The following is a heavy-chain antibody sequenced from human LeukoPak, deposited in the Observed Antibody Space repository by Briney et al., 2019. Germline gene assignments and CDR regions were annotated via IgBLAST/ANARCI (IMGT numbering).Heavy chain of an antibody. V-gene: IGHV3-23*01. CDR1: GFTFRSYA. D-gene: IGHD2-2*01. CDR2: ISGGGDIT. Sequence: GGSMRLSCAASGFTFRSYAMSWVRQAPGKGLEWVSAISGGGDITYYAGSVKGRFTMSRDNFKNTLYLQMNSLRAEDTAVYYCAKVSRFAVVPAAMLDYWGQGIQVTVSS. J-gene: IGHJ4*02. CDR3: AKVSRFAVVPAAMLDY.